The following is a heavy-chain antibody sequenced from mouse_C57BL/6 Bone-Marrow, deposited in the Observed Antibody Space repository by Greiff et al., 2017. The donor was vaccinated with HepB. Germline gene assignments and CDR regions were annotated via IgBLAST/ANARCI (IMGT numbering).Heavy chain of an antibody. Sequence: VQGVESGPGLVQPSQSLSITCTVSGFSLTSYGVHWVRQSPGKGLEWLGVIWSGGSTDYNAAFISRLSISKDNSKSQVFFKMNSLQADDTAIYYCARRSTTVVGGFAYWGQGTLVTVSA. CDR2: IWSGGST. CDR3: ARRSTTVVGGFAY. J-gene: IGHJ3*01. CDR1: GFSLTSYG. D-gene: IGHD1-1*01. V-gene: IGHV2-2*01.